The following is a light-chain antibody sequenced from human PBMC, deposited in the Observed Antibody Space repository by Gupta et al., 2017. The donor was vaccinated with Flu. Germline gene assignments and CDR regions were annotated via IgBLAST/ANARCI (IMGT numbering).Light chain of an antibody. CDR2: RNN. V-gene: IGLV1-47*01. CDR1: SPNIGSNY. Sequence: QPVLTQPPSASGTPGQRVTISCSGSSPNIGSNYVFWYQQPPGTAPKLLIYRNNQRPSGVPDRFSGSKSGTSASLAISGLRSEDEADYYCAAWDDSLSVVFGGGTKLTVL. CDR3: AAWDDSLSVV. J-gene: IGLJ3*02.